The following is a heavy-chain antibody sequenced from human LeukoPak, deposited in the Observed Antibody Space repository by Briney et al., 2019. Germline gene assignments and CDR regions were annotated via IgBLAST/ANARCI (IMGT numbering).Heavy chain of an antibody. Sequence: GGSLRLSCAASGFTFSSYSMNWVRQAPGKGLEWVSSISSSSSYIYYADSVKGRFTIPRDNAKNSLYLQMNSLRAEDTAVYYCAREHTVTHTNWSDPWGQGTLVTVSS. CDR3: AREHTVTHTNWSDP. V-gene: IGHV3-21*01. CDR2: ISSSSSYI. J-gene: IGHJ5*02. CDR1: GFTFSSYS. D-gene: IGHD4-11*01.